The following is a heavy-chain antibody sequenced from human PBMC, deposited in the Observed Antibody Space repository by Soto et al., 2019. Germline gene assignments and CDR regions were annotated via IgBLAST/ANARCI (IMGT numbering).Heavy chain of an antibody. V-gene: IGHV3-33*01. CDR2: IWYDGSNK. D-gene: IGHD3-9*01. J-gene: IGHJ6*02. Sequence: GGSLRLSCAASVFTFSSYGMHWVRQAPGKGQEWVAVIWYDGSNKYYADSVKGRFTISRDNSKNTLYLQMNSLRAEDTAVYYCARGNYDILTGYYSYYYYGMDVWGQGTTVTVSS. CDR3: ARGNYDILTGYYSYYYYGMDV. CDR1: VFTFSSYG.